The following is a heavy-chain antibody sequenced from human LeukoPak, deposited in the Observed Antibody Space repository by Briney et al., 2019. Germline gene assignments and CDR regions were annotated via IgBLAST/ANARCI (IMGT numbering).Heavy chain of an antibody. D-gene: IGHD3-10*02. V-gene: IGHV4-59*02. CDR3: ARGMFAFDI. J-gene: IGHJ3*02. CDR1: GDSVSLYY. CDR2: MYYSGST. Sequence: SETLSLTCTVSGDSVSLYYWSWIRQPPGKGLEWIGNMYYSGSTTYNPSLKSRITLSVDTSKNQFPLKLSSVTAADTAVYYCARGMFAFDIWGQGTMVTVSS.